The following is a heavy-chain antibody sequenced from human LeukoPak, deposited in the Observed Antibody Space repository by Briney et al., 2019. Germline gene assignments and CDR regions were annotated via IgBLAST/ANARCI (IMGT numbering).Heavy chain of an antibody. CDR3: ARVVPPTDYGSGSYFWDPYYFDY. CDR1: GFTFSSYA. Sequence: GGSLRLSCAASGFTFSSYAMHWVRQAPGKGLEYVSGISSNGGNTYYANSVKGRFTISRDNSKNTLYLQMNSLRAEDTAVYYCARVVPPTDYGSGSYFWDPYYFDYWGQGTLVTVSS. J-gene: IGHJ4*02. V-gene: IGHV3-64*01. CDR2: ISSNGGNT. D-gene: IGHD3-10*01.